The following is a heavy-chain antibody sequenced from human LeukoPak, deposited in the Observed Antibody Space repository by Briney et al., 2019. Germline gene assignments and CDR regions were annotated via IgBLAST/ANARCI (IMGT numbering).Heavy chain of an antibody. CDR2: ITTYNGNT. Sequence: ASVKVSCKASGYSFTSYGISWVRQAPGQGLEWMGWITTYNGNTNYAQNLQGRVTMTTDTSTSTAYMELRSLRSDDTAVYYCGKDKVGGGGYNDFWGQGILVTVSS. CDR1: GYSFTSYG. CDR3: GKDKVGGGGYNDF. V-gene: IGHV1-18*01. D-gene: IGHD5-12*01. J-gene: IGHJ4*02.